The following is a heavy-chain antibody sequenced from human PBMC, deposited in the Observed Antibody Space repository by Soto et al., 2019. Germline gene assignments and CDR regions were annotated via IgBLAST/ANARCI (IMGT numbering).Heavy chain of an antibody. CDR2: TIPIFGAP. J-gene: IGHJ5*02. Sequence: QVQLVQSGAEVKKPGSSVKVSCKASGGTFSNYAISWVRQAPGQGLEWMGGTIPIFGAPNYAEKFQGRLTISADESTRTAYMELRSLRYEDTAVYYCARERGYLARVDWFDPWGQGTLVTVSS. CDR3: ARERGYLARVDWFDP. D-gene: IGHD5-12*01. CDR1: GGTFSNYA. V-gene: IGHV1-69*01.